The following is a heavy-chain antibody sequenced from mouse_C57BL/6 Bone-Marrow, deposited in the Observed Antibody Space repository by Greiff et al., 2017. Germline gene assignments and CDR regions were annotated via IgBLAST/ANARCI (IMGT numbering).Heavy chain of an antibody. CDR2: IDPSDSYT. J-gene: IGHJ3*01. CDR3: ARDPPPGFAY. V-gene: IGHV1-50*01. Sequence: QVQLQQPGAELVKPGASVKLSCKASGYTFTSYWMQWVKPRPGQGLEWIGEIDPSDSYTNYNQKFKGKATLTVDTSSSTAYMQLSSLTSEDTAVYYCARDPPPGFAYWGQGTLVTVSA. CDR1: GYTFTSYW.